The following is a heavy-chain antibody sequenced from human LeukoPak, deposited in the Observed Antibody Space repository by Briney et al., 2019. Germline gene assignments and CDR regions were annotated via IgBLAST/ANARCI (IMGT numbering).Heavy chain of an antibody. V-gene: IGHV3-23*01. J-gene: IGHJ4*02. CDR1: AFIFSGHW. Sequence: GGSLRLSCEGSAFIFSGHWMNWVRQTPGKGLEWVSAISGSGGSTYYADSVKGRFTISRDNSKNTLYLQMNSLRAEDTAVYYCAKGDYCTNGVCYWFCHYWGQGTLVTVSS. CDR2: ISGSGGST. D-gene: IGHD2-8*01. CDR3: AKGDYCTNGVCYWFCHY.